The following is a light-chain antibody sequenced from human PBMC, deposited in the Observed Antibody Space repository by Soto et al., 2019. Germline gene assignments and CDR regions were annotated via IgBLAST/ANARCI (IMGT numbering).Light chain of an antibody. CDR3: SSYTSSSTEVV. CDR2: EVS. Sequence: QSALTQPASVSGSPGQSISISCTGTSSDVGENNYVSWYQQHPGKAPKFMIYEVSNRPSGVSNRFSGSKSGNTASLTISGLQAEDEADYYCSSYTSSSTEVVFGGGTKLTVL. CDR1: SSDVGENNY. J-gene: IGLJ2*01. V-gene: IGLV2-14*01.